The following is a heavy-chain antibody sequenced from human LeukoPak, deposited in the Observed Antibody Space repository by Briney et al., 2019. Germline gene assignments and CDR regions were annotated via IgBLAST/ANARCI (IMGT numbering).Heavy chain of an antibody. CDR2: MNPNSGNT. J-gene: IGHJ6*02. CDR1: GYTFTSYD. V-gene: IGHV1-8*01. D-gene: IGHD5-18*01. Sequence: GASVKVSCKASGYTFTSYDINWVRQATGQGLEWMGWMNPNSGNTGYAQKFQGRVTMTRNNSISTTYMELSSLRSEDTAVYYCARGGYSYGSYYYYGMDVWGQGTTVTVSS. CDR3: ARGGYSYGSYYYYGMDV.